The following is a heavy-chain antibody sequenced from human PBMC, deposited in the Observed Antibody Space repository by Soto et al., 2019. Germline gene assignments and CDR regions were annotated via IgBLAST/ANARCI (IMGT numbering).Heavy chain of an antibody. J-gene: IGHJ6*02. CDR2: INAGNGNT. CDR1: GYTFTSYA. CDR3: ATRGRSLGYYYGMDV. D-gene: IGHD3-10*01. Sequence: QVQLVQSGAEVKKPGASVKVSCKASGYTFTSYAMHWVRQAPGQRLEWMGWINAGNGNTKYSQKFQGRVTITRDTSASTAYMALSSLRSEDTAVYYCATRGRSLGYYYGMDVWGQGTTVTVSS. V-gene: IGHV1-3*01.